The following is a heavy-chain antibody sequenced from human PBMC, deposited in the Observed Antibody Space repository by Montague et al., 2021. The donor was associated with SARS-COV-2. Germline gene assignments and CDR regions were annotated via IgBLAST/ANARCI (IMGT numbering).Heavy chain of an antibody. CDR2: IYWNDDK. CDR3: AHEESGWPVEFEY. V-gene: IGHV2-5*01. Sequence: PALVKPTQTLTLTCSLSGFSLSTSGVGVGWIRQPPGKALECLALIYWNDDKRYSPSLNSRLTVTKDTSRNQVVLTVTNMDPVDTATYYCAHEESGWPVEFEYWGQGILVTVSS. CDR1: GFSLSTSGVG. D-gene: IGHD6-19*01. J-gene: IGHJ4*02.